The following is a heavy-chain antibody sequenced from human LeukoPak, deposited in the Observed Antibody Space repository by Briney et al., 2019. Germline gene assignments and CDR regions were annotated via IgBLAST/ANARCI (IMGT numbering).Heavy chain of an antibody. J-gene: IGHJ2*01. Sequence: PSETLSLTCAVYGGSFSGYYWSWIRQPPGKGLEWIGEINHSGSTNYNPSLKSRVTISVDTSKNQFSLKLSSVTAADTAVYYCAREALPPGIAAAGREEKDWYFDLWGRGTLVTASS. D-gene: IGHD6-13*01. CDR3: AREALPPGIAAAGREEKDWYFDL. CDR2: INHSGST. CDR1: GGSFSGYY. V-gene: IGHV4-34*01.